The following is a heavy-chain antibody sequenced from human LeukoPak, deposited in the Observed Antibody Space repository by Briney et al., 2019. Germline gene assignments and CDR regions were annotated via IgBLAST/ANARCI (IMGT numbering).Heavy chain of an antibody. V-gene: IGHV4-34*01. D-gene: IGHD6-13*01. CDR2: INHSGST. CDR3: ARSIAAAATY. CDR1: GGSFSGYY. Sequence: SETLSLTCAVYGGSFSGYYWSWIRQPPGKGLEWIGEINHSGSTNYNPSLKSRVTISVDTSKTQFSLKLSSVTAADTAVYYCARSIAAAATYWGQGTLVTVSS. J-gene: IGHJ4*02.